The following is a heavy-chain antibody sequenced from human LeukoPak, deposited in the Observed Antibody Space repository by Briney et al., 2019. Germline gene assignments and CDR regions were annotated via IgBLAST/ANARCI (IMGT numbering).Heavy chain of an antibody. V-gene: IGHV3-53*01. CDR2: IYSGGST. Sequence: GGSLRLSCAASGFTVSSNYMSWVRQAPGKGLEWVSVIYSGGSTYYADSVKGRFTISRDNSKNTLYLQMNSLRAEDTAVYYCARAVQVGNWFDPWGQGTLVTVSS. J-gene: IGHJ5*02. CDR1: GFTVSSNY. CDR3: ARAVQVGNWFDP. D-gene: IGHD1-26*01.